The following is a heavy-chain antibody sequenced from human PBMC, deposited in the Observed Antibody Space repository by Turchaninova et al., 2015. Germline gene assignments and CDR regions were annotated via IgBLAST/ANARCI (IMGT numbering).Heavy chain of an antibody. CDR1: GGSISNYF. CDR2: IYSSGST. CDR3: ARVGYCNTTSCYMVGDV. Sequence: QVQLQESGPGLVKPSETLSLTCTVSGGSISNYFWSWIRQPAGKGLEWIGCIYSSGSTHYNPSLKSRVTISVDKSKNQFSLKLSSVTAADTALYYCARVGYCNTTSCYMVGDVWGKGTTVTVSS. V-gene: IGHV4-4*07. D-gene: IGHD2-2*01. J-gene: IGHJ6*04.